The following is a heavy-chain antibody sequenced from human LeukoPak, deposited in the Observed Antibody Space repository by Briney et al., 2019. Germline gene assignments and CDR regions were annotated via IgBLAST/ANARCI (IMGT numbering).Heavy chain of an antibody. CDR2: INHSGST. V-gene: IGHV4-34*01. D-gene: IGHD3-22*01. J-gene: IGHJ4*02. Sequence: KPSETLSLTCAVYGGSFSGYYWSWIRQPPGKGLEWIGEINHSGSTNYNPSLKSRVTISVDTSKNQFSLKLSSVTAADTAVYYCARGLADSSGYYYFDYWGQGTLDTVSS. CDR3: ARGLADSSGYYYFDY. CDR1: GGSFSGYY.